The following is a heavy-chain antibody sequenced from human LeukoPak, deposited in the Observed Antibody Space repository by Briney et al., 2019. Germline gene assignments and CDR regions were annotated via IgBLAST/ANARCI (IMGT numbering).Heavy chain of an antibody. CDR3: ARGWELLSWWYFDL. J-gene: IGHJ2*01. D-gene: IGHD1-26*01. Sequence: PGGSLRLSCAASGFTFSSYAMSWVRQAPGKGLEWVSAISGSGGSTYYADSVQGRFTISRDNAKNSLYLQMNNLRADDTAIYYCARGWELLSWWYFDLWGRGTLVTVSS. CDR2: ISGSGGST. CDR1: GFTFSSYA. V-gene: IGHV3-23*01.